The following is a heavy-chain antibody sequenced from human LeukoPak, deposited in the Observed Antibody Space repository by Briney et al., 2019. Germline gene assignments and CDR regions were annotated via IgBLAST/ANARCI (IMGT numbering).Heavy chain of an antibody. CDR3: ARDGDVSGYSD. CDR1: GFTFSSYE. D-gene: IGHD5-12*01. J-gene: IGHJ1*01. Sequence: GGSLRLSCAASGFTFSSYEMNWVRQAPGKGLEWVSYISSSGSTIYYADSVKGRLTISRDNAKNSLYLQMNSLTADDTAVYFCARDGDVSGYSDWGQGTLVIVSS. CDR2: ISSSGSTI. V-gene: IGHV3-48*03.